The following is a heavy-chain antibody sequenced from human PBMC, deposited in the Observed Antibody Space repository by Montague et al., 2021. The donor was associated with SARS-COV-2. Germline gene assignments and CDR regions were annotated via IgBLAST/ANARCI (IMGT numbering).Heavy chain of an antibody. Sequence: SETLSLTCIVSGSSVRSYYWSWIRQPPGKGLEWIGYIYYSESTNYNPSLKSRVTISVDTSKNQFSLKLSSVTAADTAVYYCARRALGNCSGGSCYSAFVYWGQGTLVTVSS. V-gene: IGHV4-59*08. D-gene: IGHD2-15*01. CDR3: ARRALGNCSGGSCYSAFVY. CDR1: GSSVRSYY. J-gene: IGHJ4*02. CDR2: IYYSEST.